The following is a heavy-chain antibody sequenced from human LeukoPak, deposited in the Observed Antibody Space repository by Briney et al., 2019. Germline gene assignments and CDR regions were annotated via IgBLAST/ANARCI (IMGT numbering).Heavy chain of an antibody. Sequence: GSLRLSCAASGFTFSSYAMSWVRQAPGKGLEWVSSISGSGGSTYYADSVKGWFTISRDNSKNTLYLQMNSLRGDDTAVYYCAKGTRHSSSWFLFDYWGQGTLVTVSS. CDR3: AKGTRHSSSWFLFDY. CDR1: GFTFSSYA. V-gene: IGHV3-23*01. CDR2: ISGSGGST. J-gene: IGHJ4*02. D-gene: IGHD6-13*01.